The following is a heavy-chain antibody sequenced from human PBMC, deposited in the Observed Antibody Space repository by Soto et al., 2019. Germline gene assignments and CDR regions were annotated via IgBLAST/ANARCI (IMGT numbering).Heavy chain of an antibody. D-gene: IGHD3-22*01. CDR1: GGSISSGGYY. Sequence: TSETLSLTCTVSGGSISSGGYYWSWIRQHPGKGLEWIGYIYYSGSTYYNPSLKSRVTISVDTSKNQFSLKLSSVTAADTAVYYCARWYYDSSGSFDYWGQGTLVTVSS. CDR3: ARWYYDSSGSFDY. V-gene: IGHV4-31*03. CDR2: IYYSGST. J-gene: IGHJ4*02.